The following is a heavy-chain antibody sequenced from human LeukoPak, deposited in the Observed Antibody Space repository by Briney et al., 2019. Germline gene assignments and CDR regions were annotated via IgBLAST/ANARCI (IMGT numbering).Heavy chain of an antibody. V-gene: IGHV3-30-3*01. CDR3: ARAYCGGDCYAAFDY. Sequence: GGSLRLSCAASGFTFSSYAMHWVRQAPGKGLEWVAVISYDGSNKYYADSVKGRFTISRDNSKNTLYLQMNSLRAEDTAVYYCARAYCGGDCYAAFDYWGQGTLVTVSS. CDR2: ISYDGSNK. D-gene: IGHD2-21*02. CDR1: GFTFSSYA. J-gene: IGHJ4*02.